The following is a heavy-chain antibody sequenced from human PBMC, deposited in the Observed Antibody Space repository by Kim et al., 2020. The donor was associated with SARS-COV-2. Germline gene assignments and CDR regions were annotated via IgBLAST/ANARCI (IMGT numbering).Heavy chain of an antibody. CDR2: ISGSGAKI. CDR3: AKSAVGGSYDY. Sequence: GGSLRLSCAASGFTFSSYAMSWVRQAPGKGLEWVSDISGSGAKIYYADSVKGRFTISRDDSKNTLNLQMSSLRVEDTAVYYCAKSAVGGSYDYWGQGILVSVSS. V-gene: IGHV3-23*01. D-gene: IGHD1-26*01. CDR1: GFTFSSYA. J-gene: IGHJ4*02.